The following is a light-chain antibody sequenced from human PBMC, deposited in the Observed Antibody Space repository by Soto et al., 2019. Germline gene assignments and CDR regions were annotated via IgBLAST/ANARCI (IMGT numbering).Light chain of an antibody. CDR1: SSDVGTYNY. Sequence: QSVLTQPASVSGSPGQSITISCTGTSSDVGTYNYVSWYQQHPGKAPKLMIYEVSNRPSGVSNRFSGSKSGNTASLTISGLQAEDEADYYCISYTGTSTPDVFGTGTKVTVL. J-gene: IGLJ1*01. V-gene: IGLV2-14*01. CDR3: ISYTGTSTPDV. CDR2: EVS.